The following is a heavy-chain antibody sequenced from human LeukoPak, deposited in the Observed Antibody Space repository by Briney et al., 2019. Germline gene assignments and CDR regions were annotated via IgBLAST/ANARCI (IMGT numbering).Heavy chain of an antibody. J-gene: IGHJ4*02. CDR2: MNPNSGNT. V-gene: IGHV1-8*02. Sequence: ASVKVSCKASVYTFTAYYMHWVRQAPGHGLEWMGWMNPNSGNTGYAQKFQGRVTMTRNTSISTAYMELSSLRSEDTAVYYCARGSPYDSSGYHGDYWGQGTLVTVSS. CDR1: VYTFTAYY. D-gene: IGHD3-22*01. CDR3: ARGSPYDSSGYHGDY.